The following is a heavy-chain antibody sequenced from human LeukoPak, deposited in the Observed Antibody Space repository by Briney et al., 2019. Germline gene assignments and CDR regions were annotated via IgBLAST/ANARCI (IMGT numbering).Heavy chain of an antibody. Sequence: GASVKVSCKASGGTFSGYGISWVRQAPGQGLEWMGWISAYNGNTNYAQKLQGRVTMTTDTSTSTAYMELRSLRSDDTAVYYCARAAKFIAAAGTSWGQGTLVTVSS. V-gene: IGHV1-18*01. D-gene: IGHD6-13*01. CDR2: ISAYNGNT. J-gene: IGHJ4*02. CDR1: GGTFSGYG. CDR3: ARAAKFIAAAGTS.